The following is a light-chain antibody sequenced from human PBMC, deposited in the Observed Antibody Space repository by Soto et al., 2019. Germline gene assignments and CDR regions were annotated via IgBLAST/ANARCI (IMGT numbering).Light chain of an antibody. V-gene: IGKV4-1*01. CDR3: QQYYSMPLT. J-gene: IGKJ5*01. CDR2: WAS. CDR1: QSMLYSSNNKND. Sequence: DIVMTQSPDSLAVSLGERVTITCKSSQSMLYSSNNKNDLAWYQQKPGQPPKLLIYWASTRESGVPDRLSGSGSETDFTLTISSLQAEDVAVYYCQQYYSMPLTFGQGTRLEIK.